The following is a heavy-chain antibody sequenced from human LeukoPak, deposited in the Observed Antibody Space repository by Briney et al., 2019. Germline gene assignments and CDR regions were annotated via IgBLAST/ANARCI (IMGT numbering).Heavy chain of an antibody. CDR1: GFTFSNYA. Sequence: GGSLRLSCAASGFTFSNYAMSWVRQAPGKGLEWVSAISGSGSSTYHADSVKGRFAISRDNSKNPLYLQMNSLRAEDTAVYYCAKDLGAVDGKNEGDYWGQGTLVTVSS. J-gene: IGHJ4*02. V-gene: IGHV3-23*01. CDR2: ISGSGSST. CDR3: AKDLGAVDGKNEGDY. D-gene: IGHD6-13*01.